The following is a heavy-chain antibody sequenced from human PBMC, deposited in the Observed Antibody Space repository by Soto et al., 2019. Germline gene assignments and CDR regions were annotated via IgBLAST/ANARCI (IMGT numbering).Heavy chain of an antibody. V-gene: IGHV1-69*01. Sequence: QVQLVQSGAEVKRPGSSVKVSCKASGGTFNNYALSWVRQAPGQGLEWMGGIIPIFNSANYAQKFQGRDTISTDDSTSTAYMDLRSLRPDDTAVYYCAREVTVASYSFDFWGQGTLVIVSS. J-gene: IGHJ4*02. CDR1: GGTFNNYA. CDR2: IIPIFNSA. D-gene: IGHD5-12*01. CDR3: AREVTVASYSFDF.